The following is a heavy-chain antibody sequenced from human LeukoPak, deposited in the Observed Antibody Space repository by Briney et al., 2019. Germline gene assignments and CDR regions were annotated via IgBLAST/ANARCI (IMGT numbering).Heavy chain of an antibody. V-gene: IGHV3-53*01. D-gene: IGHD7-27*01. CDR3: ARGSPSNWAQFDY. CDR2: IYRGGTT. Sequence: GGSLRLSCAASGVTLSSIYMSWVRQAPGKGLEWVSIIYRGGTTYYADSVKGRFTISRDNSKNTLYLEMNSLRAEDTAMYYCARGSPSNWAQFDYWGQGTLVTVSS. J-gene: IGHJ4*02. CDR1: GVTLSSIY.